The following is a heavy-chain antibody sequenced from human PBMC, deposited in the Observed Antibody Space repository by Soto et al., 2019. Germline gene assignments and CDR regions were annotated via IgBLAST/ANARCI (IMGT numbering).Heavy chain of an antibody. D-gene: IGHD3-22*01. Sequence: GASVKVSCKASGGTFNSYAISWVRQAPGQGLEWMGGIIPIFGTANYAQKFQGRVTITADKSTSTAYMELSSLRSEDTAVYYCAREEYYYDSSGYYPDAFDIWGQGTMVTVSS. J-gene: IGHJ3*02. CDR2: IIPIFGTA. CDR1: GGTFNSYA. CDR3: AREEYYYDSSGYYPDAFDI. V-gene: IGHV1-69*06.